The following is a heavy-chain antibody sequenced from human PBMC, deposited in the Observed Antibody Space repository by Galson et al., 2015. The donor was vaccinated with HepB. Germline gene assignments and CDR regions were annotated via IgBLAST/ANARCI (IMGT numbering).Heavy chain of an antibody. CDR3: AIPGYYYDSSGYYSDY. Sequence: SLRLSCAASGFTLSTYATSWVRQAPGKGLEWVSAISGSGDSTSYADSLKGRFTISRDNSKNAVYLQMNSLRAEDTAVYYCAIPGYYYDSSGYYSDYWGPGTRVTVSS. V-gene: IGHV3-23*01. D-gene: IGHD3-22*01. CDR1: GFTLSTYA. CDR2: ISGSGDST. J-gene: IGHJ4*02.